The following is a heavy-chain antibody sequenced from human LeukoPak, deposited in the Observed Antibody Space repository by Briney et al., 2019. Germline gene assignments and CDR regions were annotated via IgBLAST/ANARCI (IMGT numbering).Heavy chain of an antibody. Sequence: SVKVSCKASGGTFSSYAINWVRQAPGQGLEWMGGIIPIFGTANYAQKFQGRVTITTDESTSTAYMELSSLRSEDTAVYYCARGSLRLLLENDAFDIWGQETMVTVSS. CDR3: ARGSLRLLLENDAFDI. V-gene: IGHV1-69*05. CDR2: IIPIFGTA. J-gene: IGHJ3*02. D-gene: IGHD5-12*01. CDR1: GGTFSSYA.